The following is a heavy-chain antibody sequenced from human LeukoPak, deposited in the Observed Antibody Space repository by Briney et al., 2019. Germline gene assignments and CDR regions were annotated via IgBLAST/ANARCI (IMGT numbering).Heavy chain of an antibody. J-gene: IGHJ6*02. Sequence: PGGSLRLSCAASGFTFSSYGMHWVRQAPGKGLEWVAVISYDGSNKHYADSVKGRFTISRDNSKNTLYLQMNSLRAEDTAVYYCAKGPHFSSGWYYYGMDVWGQGTTVTVSS. CDR3: AKGPHFSSGWYYYGMDV. V-gene: IGHV3-30*18. CDR1: GFTFSSYG. D-gene: IGHD6-19*01. CDR2: ISYDGSNK.